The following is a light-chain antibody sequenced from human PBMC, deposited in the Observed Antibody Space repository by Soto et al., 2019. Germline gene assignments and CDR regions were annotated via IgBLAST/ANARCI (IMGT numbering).Light chain of an antibody. Sequence: QSVLTQPPSVSAAPGQKVTISCSGSSSNIGNNYVSWYQQLPGAAPKLLIYENYERPSGIPDRFSCSKSGTSATLDITGLQTGDEADYYCGAWDNSLTGGVFGGGTKLTVL. CDR2: ENY. CDR3: GAWDNSLTGGV. CDR1: SSNIGNNY. V-gene: IGLV1-51*02. J-gene: IGLJ2*01.